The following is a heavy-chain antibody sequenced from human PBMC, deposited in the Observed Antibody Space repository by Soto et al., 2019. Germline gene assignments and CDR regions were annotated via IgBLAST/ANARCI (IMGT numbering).Heavy chain of an antibody. CDR3: ARDCSGGSCTDY. Sequence: EVQLVESGGGLVKPGGSLRLSCAASGFTFSSYSMNWVRQAPGKGLEWVSSISSSSSYIYYADSVKGRFTISRDNAKNSLYLQMNSLRAEDTAVYYCARDCSGGSCTDYWGQGTLVTVSS. CDR2: ISSSSSYI. D-gene: IGHD2-15*01. V-gene: IGHV3-21*01. CDR1: GFTFSSYS. J-gene: IGHJ4*02.